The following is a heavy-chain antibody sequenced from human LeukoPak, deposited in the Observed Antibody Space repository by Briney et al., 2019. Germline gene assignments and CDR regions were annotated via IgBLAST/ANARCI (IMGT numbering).Heavy chain of an antibody. V-gene: IGHV3-33*01. D-gene: IGHD6-13*01. CDR2: IWYDGSNK. Sequence: AGGSLRLSCAASGFTFSSYGMHWVRQAPGKGLEWVAVIWYDGSNKYYADSVKGRFTISRNNSKNTLYLQMNSLRAEDTAVYYCAREGPRYSSSWYAWFDPWGQGTLVTVSS. J-gene: IGHJ5*02. CDR1: GFTFSSYG. CDR3: AREGPRYSSSWYAWFDP.